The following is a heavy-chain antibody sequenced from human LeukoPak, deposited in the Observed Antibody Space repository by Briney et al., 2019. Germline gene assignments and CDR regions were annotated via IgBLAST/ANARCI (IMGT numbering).Heavy chain of an antibody. CDR2: IYSGGST. CDR1: GFTVSSNY. CDR3: ASILGDSSGYVDY. Sequence: GGSLRLSCAASGFTVSSNYMSWVRQAPGKGLEWVSVIYSGGSTYYADSVKGRFTISRDNSKNTLYLQMNSLRAEDTAVYYCASILGDSSGYVDYWGQGTLVTVSS. D-gene: IGHD3-22*01. V-gene: IGHV3-66*01. J-gene: IGHJ4*02.